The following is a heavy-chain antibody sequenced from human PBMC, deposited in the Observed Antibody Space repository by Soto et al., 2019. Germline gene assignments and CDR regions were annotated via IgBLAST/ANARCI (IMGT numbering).Heavy chain of an antibody. J-gene: IGHJ2*01. CDR1: GCSISSYY. CDR2: IYYSGST. V-gene: IGHV4-59*08. D-gene: IGHD4-17*01. Sequence: PSEILSLTCTVSGCSISSYYWSWIRQPPGKGLEWIGYIYYSGSTNYNPSLKSRVTISVDTSKNQFSLKLSSVTAADTAVYYCARYDYGDDLGWYFDLWGRGTLVTVSS. CDR3: ARYDYGDDLGWYFDL.